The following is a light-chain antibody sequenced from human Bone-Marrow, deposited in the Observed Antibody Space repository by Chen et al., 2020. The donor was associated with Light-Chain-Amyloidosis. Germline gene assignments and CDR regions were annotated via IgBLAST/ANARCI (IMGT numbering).Light chain of an antibody. CDR1: NIGSTS. V-gene: IGLV3-21*02. CDR2: DDS. CDR3: QVWDRSSDRPV. J-gene: IGLJ3*02. Sequence: SYVLTRPSSVSVAPGQTATIACGGNNIGSTSVHWYQQTPGQAPLLVVCDDSDRPSGIPERLSGSNSGNTATLTISRVEAGDEADYYCQVWDRSSDRPVFGGGTKLTVL.